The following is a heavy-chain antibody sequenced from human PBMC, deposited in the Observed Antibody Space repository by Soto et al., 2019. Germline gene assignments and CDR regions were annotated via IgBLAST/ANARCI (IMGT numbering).Heavy chain of an antibody. Sequence: PSETLSLTCTVSGGSISSYYWSWIRQPPGKGLKWIGYMYDSGSTKYNPSLKSRVTISVDTSKNQISLKLSSVTAADTAVYYCARQDYDILTGYPYTPLDYWGQGTLVTVS. V-gene: IGHV4-59*08. J-gene: IGHJ4*02. CDR2: MYDSGST. CDR3: ARQDYDILTGYPYTPLDY. D-gene: IGHD3-9*01. CDR1: GGSISSYY.